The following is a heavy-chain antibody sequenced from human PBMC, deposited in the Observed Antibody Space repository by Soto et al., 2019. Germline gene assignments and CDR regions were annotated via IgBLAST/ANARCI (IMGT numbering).Heavy chain of an antibody. J-gene: IGHJ5*02. CDR2: IYYSGST. D-gene: IGHD3-22*01. CDR1: GGSISSYY. CDR3: ARDYYDSSGYPSPGTFDP. V-gene: IGHV4-59*01. Sequence: SETLSLTCTVSGGSISSYYWSWIRQPPGKGLEWIGYIYYSGSTNYNPSLKSRVTISVDTSKNQFSLKLSSVTAADTAVYYFARDYYDSSGYPSPGTFDPWGQGTLVTVSS.